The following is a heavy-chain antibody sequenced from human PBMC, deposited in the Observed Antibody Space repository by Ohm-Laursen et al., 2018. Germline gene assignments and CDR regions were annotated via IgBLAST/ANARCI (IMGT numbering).Heavy chain of an antibody. CDR1: GGSISAYY. CDR2: IYSSGGT. J-gene: IGHJ6*02. V-gene: IGHV4-4*07. Sequence: SDTLSLTCSVSGGSISAYYWTWIRQPAGKGLEWIGRIYSSGGTNYNPSLKSRVTMSLDTSRNEFSLKVNFVTVADTAVYYCARDNGIYGMDVWGQGTTVTVSS. CDR3: ARDNGIYGMDV. D-gene: IGHD2-8*01.